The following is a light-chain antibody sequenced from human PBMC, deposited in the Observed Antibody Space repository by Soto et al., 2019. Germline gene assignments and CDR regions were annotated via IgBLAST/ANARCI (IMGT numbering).Light chain of an antibody. CDR2: KAS. V-gene: IGKV1-5*03. CDR3: QEHGTYPLT. Sequence: DRQMTQSPSTLSASLGDSVTITCRASRNVGDWLGWCQQKAGKAGKLLIYKASTLESGVPCRFRGTASGTEFTLTISRLQQDDYASYYCQEHGTYPLTFGGGTEV. J-gene: IGKJ4*01. CDR1: RNVGDW.